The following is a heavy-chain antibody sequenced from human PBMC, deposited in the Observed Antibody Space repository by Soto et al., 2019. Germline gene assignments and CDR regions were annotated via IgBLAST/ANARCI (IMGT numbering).Heavy chain of an antibody. CDR3: AKAPFGGYSVWADAFDI. D-gene: IGHD2-15*01. CDR2: VSGSGDNT. CDR1: KLTYSDYA. J-gene: IGHJ3*02. V-gene: IGHV3-23*01. Sequence: GGSLRLSCEASKLTYSDYAMTWVRQAPGKGLEWVASVSGSGDNTYYADSVKGRFAISRDNSKSTLYLQMNSLRGDDAALYYCAKAPFGGYSVWADAFDIWGQGTMVTVSS.